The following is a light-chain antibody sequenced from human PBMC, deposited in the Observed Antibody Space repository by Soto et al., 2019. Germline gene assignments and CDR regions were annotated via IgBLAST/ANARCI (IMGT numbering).Light chain of an antibody. Sequence: QPVLTQPASVSGSPGQSITISCTGTSSDVGSYNLVSWYQQHPGKAPKLMIYEVSKRPSGVSNRFSGSKSGNTASLTISGLQAEDEADYYCCSYAGSSTDVVFGGGTQLTVL. V-gene: IGLV2-23*02. CDR2: EVS. CDR1: SSDVGSYNL. J-gene: IGLJ2*01. CDR3: CSYAGSSTDVV.